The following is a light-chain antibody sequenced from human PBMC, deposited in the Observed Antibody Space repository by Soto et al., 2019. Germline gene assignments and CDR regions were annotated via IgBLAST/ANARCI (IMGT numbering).Light chain of an antibody. J-gene: IGLJ1*01. CDR2: VDS. Sequence: SYELTQPPSVSVAPGQTATVTCGGNNVGSKSVHWYQQKPGQAPVLVVYVDSGRPSGIPERFSGSNSGNTATLTISRVEAGDEAVYYCQVWDTTSDQGVFGTGTNVTGL. CDR3: QVWDTTSDQGV. V-gene: IGLV3-21*02. CDR1: NVGSKS.